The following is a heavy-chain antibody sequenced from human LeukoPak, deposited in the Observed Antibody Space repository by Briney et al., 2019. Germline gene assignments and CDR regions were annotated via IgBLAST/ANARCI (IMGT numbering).Heavy chain of an antibody. V-gene: IGHV3-23*01. CDR1: GFTFSNSA. CDR2: FSARTGYT. CDR3: VKRFPYYCDY. J-gene: IGHJ4*02. Sequence: SGGSLRLSCAASGFTFSNSAMAWVRQAPGKGLEWVSTFSARTGYTYYADSLKGRFTISRDISKDTLYLQMNSLRAEDTAVYYCVKRFPYYCDYWGQGTLVTVSS. D-gene: IGHD3-10*01.